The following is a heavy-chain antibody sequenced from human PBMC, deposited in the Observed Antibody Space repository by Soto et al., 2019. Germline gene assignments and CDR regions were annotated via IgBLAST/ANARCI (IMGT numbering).Heavy chain of an antibody. D-gene: IGHD3-16*01. CDR2: GAIT. J-gene: IGHJ4*02. V-gene: IGHV4-4*09. CDR3: ATYTIGGGGRGY. CDR1: GVSISTQH. Sequence: QVQLQESGPGLVKPSETLSLTCTFSGVSISTQHLTWIRQSPGKGLEWIGHGAITSYSPSLKSRVTISVDTSNKQFSLKLSYVTAADTAVYNCATYTIGGGGRGYWGQGTLVIVSS.